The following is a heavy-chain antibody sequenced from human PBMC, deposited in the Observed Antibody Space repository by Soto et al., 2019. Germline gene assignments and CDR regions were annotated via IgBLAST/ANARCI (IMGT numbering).Heavy chain of an antibody. CDR3: ARGGALRPNAHVPLDP. J-gene: IGHJ5*02. Sequence: QLQLQESGSGLVKPSQTLSLTCTVSGVSITSGSYSWRWIRQAPGKGLEWIGNIHVSGYTSFNPSLKCRVSMSVATSKNQFSLELMSVTVADTAVYYCARGGALRPNAHVPLDPWGRGSLVTVSS. CDR1: GVSITSGSYS. CDR2: IHVSGYT. V-gene: IGHV4-30-2*01. D-gene: IGHD2-2*01.